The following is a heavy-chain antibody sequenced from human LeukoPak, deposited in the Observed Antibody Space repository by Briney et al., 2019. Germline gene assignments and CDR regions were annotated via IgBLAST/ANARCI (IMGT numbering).Heavy chain of an antibody. CDR2: ISSSRSTI. CDR3: AREYCSSTSCLYDY. J-gene: IGHJ4*02. V-gene: IGHV3-48*01. D-gene: IGHD2-2*01. CDR1: GFTFGSYS. Sequence: GGSLRLSCAASGFTFGSYSMNWVRQAPGKGLEWVSYISSSRSTIYYADSVKGRLTISRDNAKNSLYLQMNSLRAEDTAVYYCAREYCSSTSCLYDYWGQGTLVTVSS.